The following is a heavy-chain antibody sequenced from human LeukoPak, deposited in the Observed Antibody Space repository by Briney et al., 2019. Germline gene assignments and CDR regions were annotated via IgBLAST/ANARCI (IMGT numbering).Heavy chain of an antibody. CDR1: GFTFDGYA. D-gene: IGHD3-10*01. V-gene: IGHV3-9*01. Sequence: GRSLRLSCAASGFTFDGYAMHWVRQTPGKGLEWVSGISWNSGIIRYADSVKGRFTISRDNAKNSLYLQMNSLRVEDTALYYCAKTYILRGVYYFDYWGQGTLVTVSS. CDR3: AKTYILRGVYYFDY. J-gene: IGHJ4*02. CDR2: ISWNSGII.